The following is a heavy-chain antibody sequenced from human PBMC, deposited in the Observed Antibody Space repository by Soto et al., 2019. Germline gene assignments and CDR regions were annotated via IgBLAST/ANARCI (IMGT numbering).Heavy chain of an antibody. V-gene: IGHV1-3*01. CDR2: INVGNGNT. CDR3: ARDYVGADY. D-gene: IGHD1-26*01. J-gene: IGHJ4*02. CDR1: GYTFTHYA. Sequence: QVQLVQSGAEAKKPGASVKVSCKTSGYTFTHYALHWVRQAPGQRLEWMGWINVGNGNTKYSQNFQGRVTLTRDTSASTAYMQLSSLPSEDTAVYYCARDYVGADYWGQGTLVTVSS.